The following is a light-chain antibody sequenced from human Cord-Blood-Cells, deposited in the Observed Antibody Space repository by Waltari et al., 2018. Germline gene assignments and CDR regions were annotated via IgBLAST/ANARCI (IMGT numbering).Light chain of an antibody. CDR1: QSVSSN. V-gene: IGKV3-11*01. CDR2: DAS. CDR3: QERSNWGFT. J-gene: IGKJ3*01. Sequence: EIVLTQSPATLSLSPGERATLSCRASQSVSSNLAWYQQKPGQAPRLLIYDASNRATGIPARFSGSGSGTDCTLTISSLEPEEFAVYYCQERSNWGFTFGPGTKVDIK.